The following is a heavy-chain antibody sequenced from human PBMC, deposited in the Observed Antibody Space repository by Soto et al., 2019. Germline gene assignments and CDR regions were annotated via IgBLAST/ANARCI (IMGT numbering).Heavy chain of an antibody. CDR1: GYTFTNNY. V-gene: IGHV1-46*01. J-gene: IGHJ4*02. Sequence: QVQLVQSGAEVMKPGASVKISCKTSGYTFTNNYINWVRQAPGQGLEWVGLINPNGASTTYAQTFKGRVTTTRDTATSTVYMELSSLRSDDTAVYYCERVDGLVTHEDVWSGYYDYWGQGTLVTVSS. CDR3: ERVDGLVTHEDVWSGYYDY. CDR2: INPNGAST. D-gene: IGHD3-3*01.